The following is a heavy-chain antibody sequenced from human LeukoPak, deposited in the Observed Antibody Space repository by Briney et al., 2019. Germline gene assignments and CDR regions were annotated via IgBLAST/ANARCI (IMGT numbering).Heavy chain of an antibody. D-gene: IGHD4-17*01. V-gene: IGHV4-4*07. CDR1: GGSLGNYY. Sequence: KPSETLSLTCTVSGGSLGNYYWSWIRQPAGKGLEWIGRIYPTGHTHYNPSLKSRVTMSVDTSKNQFSLKMTSVTAADTAVYYCARGVTKDFQHWGQGTLVTVSS. J-gene: IGHJ1*01. CDR2: IYPTGHT. CDR3: ARGVTKDFQH.